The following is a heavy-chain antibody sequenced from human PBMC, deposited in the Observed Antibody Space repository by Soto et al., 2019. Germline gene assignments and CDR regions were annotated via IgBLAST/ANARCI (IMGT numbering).Heavy chain of an antibody. V-gene: IGHV3-30-3*01. CDR1: GFTFSSYA. CDR2: ISYDGSNK. CDR3: ATEAYYYDSSGKSTVDY. Sequence: GGSLRLSCAASGFTFSSYAMHWVRQAPGKGLEWVAVISYDGSNKYYADSVKGRFTISRDNSKNTLYLQMNSLRAEDTAVYYCATEAYYYDSSGKSTVDYWGQGTLVTVSS. D-gene: IGHD3-22*01. J-gene: IGHJ4*02.